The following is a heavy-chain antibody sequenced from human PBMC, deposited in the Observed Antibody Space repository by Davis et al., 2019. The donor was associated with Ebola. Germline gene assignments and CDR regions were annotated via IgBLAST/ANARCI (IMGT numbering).Heavy chain of an antibody. Sequence: GESLKISCKGSGYSFTSYWIGWVRQMPGKGLEWMGIIYPGDSDTRYSPSFQGQVTISADKSISTAYLQWCSLKASDTAMYYCARTDTAMGYYYYYGMDVWGQGTTVTVSS. CDR2: IYPGDSDT. J-gene: IGHJ6*02. D-gene: IGHD5-18*01. V-gene: IGHV5-51*01. CDR1: GYSFTSYW. CDR3: ARTDTAMGYYYYYGMDV.